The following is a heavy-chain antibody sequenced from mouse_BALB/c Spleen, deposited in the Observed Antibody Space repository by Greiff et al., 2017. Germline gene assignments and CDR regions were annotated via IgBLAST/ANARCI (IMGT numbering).Heavy chain of an antibody. Sequence: EVQVVESGGGLVQPKGSLKLSCVASGFTFNTYAMNWVRQAPGKGLEWVARIRSKSNNYATYYADSVKDRFTISRDDSQSMLYLQMNNLKTEDTAMYYCVRQTTATFFAYWGQGTLVTVSA. CDR2: IRSKSNNYAT. D-gene: IGHD1-2*01. J-gene: IGHJ3*01. CDR3: VRQTTATFFAY. CDR1: GFTFNTYA. V-gene: IGHV10-1*02.